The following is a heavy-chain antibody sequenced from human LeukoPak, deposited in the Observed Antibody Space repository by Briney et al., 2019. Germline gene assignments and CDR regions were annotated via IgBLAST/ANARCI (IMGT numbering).Heavy chain of an antibody. D-gene: IGHD3-16*01. CDR2: ISYDGSNK. V-gene: IGHV3-30*18. CDR1: GFTFSSYG. Sequence: PGGSLRLSCAASGFTFSSYGMHWVRQAPGKGLEWVAVISYDGSNKYYADSVKGRFTISRDNSKNTLYLQMNSLRAEDTAVYYCAKGGSPNAFDIWGQGTMVTVSS. CDR3: AKGGSPNAFDI. J-gene: IGHJ3*02.